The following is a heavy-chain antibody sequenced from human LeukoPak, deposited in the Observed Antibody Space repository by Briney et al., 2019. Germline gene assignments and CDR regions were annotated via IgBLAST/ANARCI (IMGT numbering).Heavy chain of an antibody. Sequence: PGGSLRLSCAASGFTFSSHAMTWVRLAPGKGLEWVSAISGNGGGTYYADSLEGRFTISRDNSKNTLYLLMSSLRAEDTAVYYCAKLGYCGGDCYSFEDYWGQGTLVTVSS. V-gene: IGHV3-23*01. CDR1: GFTFSSHA. CDR2: ISGNGGGT. D-gene: IGHD2-21*02. J-gene: IGHJ4*02. CDR3: AKLGYCGGDCYSFEDY.